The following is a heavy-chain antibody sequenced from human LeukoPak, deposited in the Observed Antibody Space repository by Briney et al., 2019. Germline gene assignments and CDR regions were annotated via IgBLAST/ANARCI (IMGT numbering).Heavy chain of an antibody. J-gene: IGHJ3*02. CDR2: IDWYGGST. CDR1: GFTFDDYG. CDR3: ASHCSGGSCSDDAFDI. D-gene: IGHD2-15*01. Sequence: GGSLRLSCAASGFTFDDYGMSWVRQAPGKGLEWVSGIDWYGGSTGYAVSVKGRFTISRDNAKNSLYLQMNSLRAEDTALYYCASHCSGGSCSDDAFDIWGQGTMVTVSS. V-gene: IGHV3-20*04.